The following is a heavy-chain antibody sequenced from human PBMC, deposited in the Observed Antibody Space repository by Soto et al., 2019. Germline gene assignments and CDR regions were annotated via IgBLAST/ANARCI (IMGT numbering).Heavy chain of an antibody. CDR2: INPGNGDT. CDR3: ARNSFISGDDDSYYFDY. Sequence: ASVKVSCKASGYTFTRYAMHWVRQAPGQRPEWMGWINPGNGDTKYSENLQGRVTFARDTSASTTYMELGSLRSEDTAVYFCARNSFISGDDDSYYFDYCGQGTPVTVSS. J-gene: IGHJ4*02. D-gene: IGHD2-21*02. V-gene: IGHV1-3*01. CDR1: GYTFTRYA.